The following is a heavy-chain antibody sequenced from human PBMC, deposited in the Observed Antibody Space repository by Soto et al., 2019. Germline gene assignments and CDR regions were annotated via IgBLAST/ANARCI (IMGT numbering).Heavy chain of an antibody. CDR2: MNPNSGNT. CDR1: GYTFRYDD. Sequence: ASVKVSCKASGYTFRYDDIIWVRQASGQGLEWMGWMNPNSGNTGYAQKFQGRITMTRNTSISTAYMEMNSLTSEDTAVYYCARVGAWALRNLDYWGQGTRVTVSS. J-gene: IGHJ4*02. CDR3: ARVGAWALRNLDY. V-gene: IGHV1-8*01. D-gene: IGHD3-16*01.